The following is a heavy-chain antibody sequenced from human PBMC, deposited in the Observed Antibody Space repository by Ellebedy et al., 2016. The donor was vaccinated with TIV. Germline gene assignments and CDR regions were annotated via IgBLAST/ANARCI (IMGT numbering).Heavy chain of an antibody. V-gene: IGHV5-10-1*01. CDR1: GYRFTDYW. Sequence: PGGSLTLSCQGSGYRFTDYWTTWVRQLPGKGLEWMGKIDLLASTSDYSPSFQGHITISADRSINTAYLQWSSLKASDSAMDYCAGQAQGISGWWYFHHWGRGTLVTVSS. J-gene: IGHJ2*01. D-gene: IGHD6-19*01. CDR2: IDLLASTS. CDR3: AGQAQGISGWWYFHH.